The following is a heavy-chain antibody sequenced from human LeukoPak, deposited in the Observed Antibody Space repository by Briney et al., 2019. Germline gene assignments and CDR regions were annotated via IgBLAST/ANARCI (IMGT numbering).Heavy chain of an antibody. CDR3: AAGVQHYDFWSGYYGHYGMDV. V-gene: IGHV1-58*01. Sequence: SVKVSCKASGFTFTSSAVQWVRQARGQRLEWIGWIVVGSGNTNYAQKFQERVTITRDMSTSTAYMELSSLRSEDTAVYYCAAGVQHYDFWSGYYGHYGMDVWGQGATVTVSS. CDR2: IVVGSGNT. D-gene: IGHD3-3*01. J-gene: IGHJ6*02. CDR1: GFTFTSSA.